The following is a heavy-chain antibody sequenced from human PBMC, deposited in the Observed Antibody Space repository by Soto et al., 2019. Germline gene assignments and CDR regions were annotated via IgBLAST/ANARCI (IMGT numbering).Heavy chain of an antibody. CDR3: AKAMGLVGASHYFDS. V-gene: IGHV3-23*01. CDR2: ISGTSGST. J-gene: IGHJ4*02. CDR1: GFTFDSYA. D-gene: IGHD1-26*01. Sequence: RLSCAASGFTFDSYAMSWVRQAPGMGLEWVSSISGTSGSTQYADSVKGRFTIFRDNSKNTLFLHMTSLGAEDTAVYYCAKAMGLVGASHYFDSWGQGTPVTVSS.